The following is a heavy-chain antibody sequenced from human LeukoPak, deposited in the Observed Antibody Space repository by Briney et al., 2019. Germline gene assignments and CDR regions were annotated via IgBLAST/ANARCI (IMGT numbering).Heavy chain of an antibody. CDR1: GFTFDDYA. CDR2: IGWNSGSI. V-gene: IGHV3-9*01. J-gene: IGHJ4*02. Sequence: PGRSLRLSCAASGFTFDDYAMHWVRQAPGKGLEWVSGIGWNSGSIVYADSVKGRFTISRDNAKKSLHLQMNSLRAEDAALYYCAKDRRPVVTGGSCYPGFGYWGQGTLVTVSS. D-gene: IGHD2-15*01. CDR3: AKDRRPVVTGGSCYPGFGY.